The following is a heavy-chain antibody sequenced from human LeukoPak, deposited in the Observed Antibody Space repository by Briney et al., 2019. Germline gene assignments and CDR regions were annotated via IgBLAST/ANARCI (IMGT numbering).Heavy chain of an antibody. V-gene: IGHV1-18*01. D-gene: IGHD3-10*01. J-gene: IGHJ4*02. CDR1: GYTFTSYG. Sequence: GASVKVSCKASGYTFTSYGISWVRQAPGQGLEWMGWISAYNGNTNYAQKLQGRVTMTTDTSTSTAYMELRSLRSDDTAVYYCARGVYYYGSGSSKRGEFDYWGQGTLVTVSS. CDR3: ARGVYYYGSGSSKRGEFDY. CDR2: ISAYNGNT.